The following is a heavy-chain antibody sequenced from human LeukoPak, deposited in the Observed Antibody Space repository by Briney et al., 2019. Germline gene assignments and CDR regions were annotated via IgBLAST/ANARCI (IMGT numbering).Heavy chain of an antibody. Sequence: GGSLRLSCAASGFTFSSYWMSWVRQAPGKGLEWVANIKQDGSEKYYVDSVKGRFTISRDNAKNSLYLQMNSLRAEDTAVYYCARVRGVADDAFDIWGQGTMVTVSS. CDR2: IKQDGSEK. CDR1: GFTFSSYW. D-gene: IGHD3-10*01. V-gene: IGHV3-7*01. CDR3: ARVRGVADDAFDI. J-gene: IGHJ3*02.